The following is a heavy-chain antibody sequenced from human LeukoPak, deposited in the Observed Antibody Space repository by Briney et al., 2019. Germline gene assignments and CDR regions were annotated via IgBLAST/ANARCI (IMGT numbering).Heavy chain of an antibody. V-gene: IGHV4-59*01. CDR2: IYYSGST. J-gene: IGHJ3*02. CDR3: ARGDVFDI. Sequence: SETLSLTCAVSGGSMSRYHWNWIRQPPGKGLEWIAYIYYSGSTNYNPSLESRVTISIDTSKNQFSLKLTSVTAADTAVYYCARGDVFDIWGQGTLVTVSS. CDR1: GGSMSRYH.